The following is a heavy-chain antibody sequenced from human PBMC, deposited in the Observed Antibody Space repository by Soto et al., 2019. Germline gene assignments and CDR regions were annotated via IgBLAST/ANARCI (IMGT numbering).Heavy chain of an antibody. V-gene: IGHV4-59*08. J-gene: IGHJ5*02. CDR3: ARAKAPLYSSSWYWFDP. CDR1: GGSISSYY. CDR2: LYYSGST. Sequence: QVQLQESVPGLVKPSETLSLTCTVSGGSISSYYWSWIRQPPGKGLESIGYLYYSGSTNYNPSLKSRVTISVDTSKNQFSLKLSSVTAADTAVYYCARAKAPLYSSSWYWFDPWGQGTLVTVSS. D-gene: IGHD6-13*01.